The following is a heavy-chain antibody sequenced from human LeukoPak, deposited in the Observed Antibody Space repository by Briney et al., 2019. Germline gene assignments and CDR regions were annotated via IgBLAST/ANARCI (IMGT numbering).Heavy chain of an antibody. J-gene: IGHJ6*03. CDR1: SGSISSYY. D-gene: IGHD5-12*01. CDR2: IYYSGST. V-gene: IGHV4-59*01. Sequence: SETLSLTCTVSSGSISSYYWSWIRQPPGNGLEWIGYIYYSGSTNYNPSLKSRVTISVDTSKNQFSLKLSSVTAADTAVYYCARVRQSYEFYYYMDLWGKGTTVTVSS. CDR3: ARVRQSYEFYYYMDL.